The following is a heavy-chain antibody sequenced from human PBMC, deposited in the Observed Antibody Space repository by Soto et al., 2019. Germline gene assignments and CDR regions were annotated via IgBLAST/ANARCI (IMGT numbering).Heavy chain of an antibody. J-gene: IGHJ4*02. CDR3: TRGPRSTSTGTGAF. Sequence: EVHLVESGGGLLQPGGSLRLSCAASGFTFSMYWMHWVRQVPGQGPEWVSRINDDGSHTNYADSVKGRFTISRDNAKNTLYLQMNDLRAEDTAVYYCTRGPRSTSTGTGAFWGQGTLVTVSS. D-gene: IGHD1-1*01. CDR2: INDDGSHT. V-gene: IGHV3-74*01. CDR1: GFTFSMYW.